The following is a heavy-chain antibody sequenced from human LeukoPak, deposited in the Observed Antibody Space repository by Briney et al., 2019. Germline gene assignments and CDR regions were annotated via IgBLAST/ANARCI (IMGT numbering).Heavy chain of an antibody. CDR1: GYTFTSYG. Sequence: ASVKVSCKASGYTFTSYGISWVRQAPGQGLEWMGWISAYNGNTNYAQKLQGRVTMTTDTSTSTAYMELRGLRSEDTAAYYCATDYYDSSGYYNWFDPWGQGTLVTVSS. D-gene: IGHD3-22*01. V-gene: IGHV1-18*01. CDR3: ATDYYDSSGYYNWFDP. CDR2: ISAYNGNT. J-gene: IGHJ5*02.